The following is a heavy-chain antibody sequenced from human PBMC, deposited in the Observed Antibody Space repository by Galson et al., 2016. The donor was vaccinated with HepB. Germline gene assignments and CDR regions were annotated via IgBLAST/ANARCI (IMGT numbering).Heavy chain of an antibody. V-gene: IGHV1-18*01. CDR3: ARTGALRSFDWLLYH. J-gene: IGHJ4*02. CDR1: GYTFTNNG. CDR2: INTYNGKT. D-gene: IGHD3-9*01. Sequence: SVKVSCKASGYTFTNNGISWVRQAPGQGLEWMGWINTYNGKTDYVQGVQGRVTMTADTYTNTVYMELRGLRSDDAAVYYCARTGALRSFDWLLYHWGQGTLVIVSS.